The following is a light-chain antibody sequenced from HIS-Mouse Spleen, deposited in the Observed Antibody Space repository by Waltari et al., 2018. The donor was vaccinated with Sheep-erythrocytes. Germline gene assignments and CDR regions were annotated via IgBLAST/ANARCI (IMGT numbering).Light chain of an antibody. Sequence: DIQMTQSPFSVSSSVGDRVTITCRANQGIRSGLAWYQQKPGKAPKLLIYAASSLQSGVPSRFSGSGSGTDFTLTISSLQPEDFATYYCQQANSFPITFGQGTRLEIK. V-gene: IGKV1-12*01. CDR1: QGIRSG. CDR2: AAS. J-gene: IGKJ5*01. CDR3: QQANSFPIT.